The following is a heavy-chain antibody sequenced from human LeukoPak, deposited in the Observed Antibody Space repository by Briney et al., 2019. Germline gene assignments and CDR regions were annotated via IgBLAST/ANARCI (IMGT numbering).Heavy chain of an antibody. J-gene: IGHJ4*02. Sequence: ASVKVSCKACGYTFTGYYIHWVRQAPGQGLEWMVWINPNINGTNYAQKFQGRVTMTGDRSISTAYMELSRLRSDDTDVYYCARERTPGSGYGVDYWGQGTVVTVSS. V-gene: IGHV1-2*02. CDR2: INPNINGT. CDR1: GYTFTGYY. D-gene: IGHD6-25*01. CDR3: ARERTPGSGYGVDY.